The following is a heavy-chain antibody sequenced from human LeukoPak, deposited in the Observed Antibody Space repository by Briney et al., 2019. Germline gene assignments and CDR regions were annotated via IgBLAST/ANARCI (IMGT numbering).Heavy chain of an antibody. Sequence: GGSLRLSCAGAGFTFSNYWMSWVRQAPGKGLEWVPNIKEDASEKYYMDSMKGRFTISRDNAKNSLYLQMNSLRAEDTAVYYCARARLAVAGNYFENWGQGTLVTVSS. D-gene: IGHD6-19*01. CDR3: ARARLAVAGNYFEN. J-gene: IGHJ4*02. CDR1: GFTFSNYW. V-gene: IGHV3-7*04. CDR2: IKEDASEK.